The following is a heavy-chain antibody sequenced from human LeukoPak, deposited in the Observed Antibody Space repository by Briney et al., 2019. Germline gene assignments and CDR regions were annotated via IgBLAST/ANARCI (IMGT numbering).Heavy chain of an antibody. CDR1: GYTFTSYG. D-gene: IGHD4-17*01. CDR3: ASYDYGDYDGY. V-gene: IGHV1-18*01. J-gene: IGHJ4*02. Sequence: ASVKVSCKASGYTFTSYGISWVRQAPGQGLEWMGWISAYNGNTNYAQKLHGRDAITTDTSTSKAYMELRSLRSDNTAVYYCASYDYGDYDGYWGQGTMVTVPS. CDR2: ISAYNGNT.